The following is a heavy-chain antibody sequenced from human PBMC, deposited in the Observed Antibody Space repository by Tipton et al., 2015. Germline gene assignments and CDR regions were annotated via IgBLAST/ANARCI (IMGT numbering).Heavy chain of an antibody. CDR3: ARPSVTTNYYGMDV. J-gene: IGHJ6*02. Sequence: LSLTCAASGFTFSSYSMNWVRQAPGKGLEWVSAISSSSSHIYYADSVKGRFTISRDNAKNSLYLQMNSLRAEDTAVYYCARPSVTTNYYGMDVWGQGTTVTVS. D-gene: IGHD4-17*01. V-gene: IGHV3-21*01. CDR1: GFTFSSYS. CDR2: ISSSSSHI.